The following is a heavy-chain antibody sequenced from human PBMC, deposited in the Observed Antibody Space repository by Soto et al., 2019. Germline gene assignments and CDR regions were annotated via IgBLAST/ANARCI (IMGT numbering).Heavy chain of an antibody. CDR1: GGTLSSYA. D-gene: IGHD3-22*01. Sequence: SVKVSCKASGGTLSSYAISWVRQAPGQGLEWMGGIIPIFGTANYAQKFQGRVTITADESTSTAYMELSSLRSEDTAVYYCARVPYDSSGSYRCCCNYYGMDVWGQGTTVTVSS. CDR3: ARVPYDSSGSYRCCCNYYGMDV. J-gene: IGHJ6*02. CDR2: IIPIFGTA. V-gene: IGHV1-69*13.